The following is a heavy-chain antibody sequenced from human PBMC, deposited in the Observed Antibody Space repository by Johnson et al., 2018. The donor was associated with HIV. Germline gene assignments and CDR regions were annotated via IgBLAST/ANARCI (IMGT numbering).Heavy chain of an antibody. CDR2: ISYEGSNK. CDR1: GFTFSSYG. V-gene: IGHV3-30*18. J-gene: IGHJ3*02. Sequence: QVQLVESGGGVVQPGKSLRLSCVASGFTFSSYGMHWVRQAPGRGLEWVAVISYEGSNKYYADSVKGLFTISRDNSKNTLYLQRNSLRAEDTAVYYCAKASGNGYYVDAFDIWGQGTMVTVS. D-gene: IGHD3-3*01. CDR3: AKASGNGYYVDAFDI.